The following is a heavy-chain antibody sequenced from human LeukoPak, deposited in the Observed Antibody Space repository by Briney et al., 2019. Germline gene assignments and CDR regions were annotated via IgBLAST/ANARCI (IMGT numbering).Heavy chain of an antibody. CDR1: GYSISNDYH. V-gene: IGHV4-38-2*02. CDR3: AKSNGYGLVDI. J-gene: IGHJ3*02. D-gene: IGHD3-10*01. CDR2: IYHSGST. Sequence: SETLSLTCTVSGYSISNDYHWGWIRQPPGKGLEWIGNIYHSGSTYYNPSLKSRVTISVDTSKNQFSLKLSSVTAADTAVYYCAKSNGYGLVDIWGQGTMVTVSS.